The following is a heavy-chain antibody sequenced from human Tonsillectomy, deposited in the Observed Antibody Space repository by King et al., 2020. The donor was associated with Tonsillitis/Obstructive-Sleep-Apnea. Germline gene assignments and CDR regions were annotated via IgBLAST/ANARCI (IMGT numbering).Heavy chain of an antibody. CDR2: ISGSGGSR. CDR3: AKDRIALTGTSLVN. J-gene: IGHJ4*02. CDR1: GFTFSSYA. V-gene: IGHV3-23*04. Sequence: VQLVESGGGLVQPGGSLRLSCAASGFTFSSYAMNWVRQAPGKGLEWVAGISGSGGSRYYADSVKGRLTISRDTSKNPLSLQMTSLRAEDTAVYYCAKDRIALTGTSLVNWGQGTLVTVSS. D-gene: IGHD1-20*01.